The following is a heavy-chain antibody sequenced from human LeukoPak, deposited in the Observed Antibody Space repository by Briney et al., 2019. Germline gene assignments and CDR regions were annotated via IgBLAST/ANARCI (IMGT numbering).Heavy chain of an antibody. CDR3: ARVHIVVVTAIGFDY. CDR1: GYTFTSYG. D-gene: IGHD2-21*02. V-gene: IGHV1-18*01. Sequence: ASVKVSCKASGYTFTSYGISWVRQAPGQGLEWMGWISAYNGSTNYAQKLQGRVTMTTDTSTSTAYMELRSLRSDDTAVYYCARVHIVVVTAIGFDYWGQGTLVTVSS. J-gene: IGHJ4*02. CDR2: ISAYNGST.